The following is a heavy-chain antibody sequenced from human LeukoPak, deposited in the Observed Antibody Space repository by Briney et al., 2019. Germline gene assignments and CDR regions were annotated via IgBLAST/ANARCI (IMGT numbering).Heavy chain of an antibody. D-gene: IGHD6-19*01. CDR2: INHSGST. J-gene: IGHJ4*02. Sequence: SQTLSLTCAVSGGSISSGGYSWSWIRQPPGKGLEWIGEINHSGSTNYNPSLKSRVTISVDTSKNQFSLKLSSVTAADTAVYYCARGSYSSGWYSKPYDYWGQGTLVTVSS. CDR3: ARGSYSSGWYSKPYDY. V-gene: IGHV4-30-2*01. CDR1: GGSISSGGYS.